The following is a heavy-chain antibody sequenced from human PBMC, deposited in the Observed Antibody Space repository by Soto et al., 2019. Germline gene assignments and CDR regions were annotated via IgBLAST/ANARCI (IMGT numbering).Heavy chain of an antibody. CDR1: GGSFSGYY. CDR3: ASGLWFGELSFDY. CDR2: INHSGST. D-gene: IGHD3-10*01. Sequence: SETLSLTCAVYGGSFSGYYWSWIRQPPGKGLEWIGEINHSGSTNYNPSLKSRVTISVDTSKDQFSLKLSFVTAADTAVYYCASGLWFGELSFDYWGQGTLVTVSS. V-gene: IGHV4-34*01. J-gene: IGHJ4*02.